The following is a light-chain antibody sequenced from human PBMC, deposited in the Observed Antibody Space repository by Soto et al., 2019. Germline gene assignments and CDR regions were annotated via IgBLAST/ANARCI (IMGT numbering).Light chain of an antibody. Sequence: ESGLTQSPDNQSLSPGERATLSCRASQVTSRYLSWYQQRPGQAPRLLIYGASSRATGIPDRFSGSGSGTDFTLTISRLEPEDFAVYYCQQYSTSPISFGQGTRLEIK. CDR1: QVTSRY. CDR3: QQYSTSPIS. J-gene: IGKJ5*01. CDR2: GAS. V-gene: IGKV3-20*01.